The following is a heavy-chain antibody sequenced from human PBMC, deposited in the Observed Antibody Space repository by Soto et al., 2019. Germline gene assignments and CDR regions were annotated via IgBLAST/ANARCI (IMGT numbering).Heavy chain of an antibody. Sequence: GGSLRLSCAASGFTFTSYGMHWVRQAPGKGLEWMALILHDGSAEYYADSVKGRFTISRDNSKNTLYLQMNSLRAEDTAVYYCARSRDGYSFYFYYGMDGWGQGTTVTVSS. CDR1: GFTFTSYG. CDR2: ILHDGSAE. J-gene: IGHJ6*02. V-gene: IGHV3-30*03. CDR3: ARSRDGYSFYFYYGMDG. D-gene: IGHD4-4*01.